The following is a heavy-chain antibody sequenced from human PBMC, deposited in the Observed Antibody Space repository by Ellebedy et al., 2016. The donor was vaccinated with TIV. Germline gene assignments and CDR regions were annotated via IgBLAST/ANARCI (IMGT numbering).Heavy chain of an antibody. CDR3: ARSGELDS. J-gene: IGHJ4*02. CDR2: VNSGEAK. D-gene: IGHD1-26*01. CDR1: GFTLSDFG. V-gene: IGHV3-69-1*01. Sequence: GESLKISCAASGFTLSDFGMTWVRQAPGKGLEWVSHVNSGEAKSYADSVKGRFTISRDDARNSVFLQMNSLRAEDTAVYYCARSGELDSWGQGTPVTVSS.